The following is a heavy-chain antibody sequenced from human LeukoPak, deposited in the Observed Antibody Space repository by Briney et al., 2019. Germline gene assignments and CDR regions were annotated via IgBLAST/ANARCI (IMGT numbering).Heavy chain of an antibody. CDR2: IKSKTDGGTT. D-gene: IGHD1-26*01. Sequence: GGSLRLSCAAPGFTFRNAWMSWVRQAPGKGLEWVGRIKSKTDGGTTDYAAPVKGRFTISRDDSKNTLYLQMNSLKTEDTAVYYCTTDGRWELLMDYWGQGTLVTVSS. J-gene: IGHJ4*02. CDR1: GFTFRNAW. CDR3: TTDGRWELLMDY. V-gene: IGHV3-15*01.